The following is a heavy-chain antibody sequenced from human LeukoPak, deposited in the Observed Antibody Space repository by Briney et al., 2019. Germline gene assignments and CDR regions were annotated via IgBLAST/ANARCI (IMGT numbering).Heavy chain of an antibody. CDR3: AREYMDV. CDR1: GFTFSSYA. CDR2: INGSGDRT. V-gene: IGHV3-23*01. Sequence: GGSLRLSCAASGFTFSSYAMSWVRQAPGKGLEWVSDINGSGDRTYYADSVKGRFTISRENSKNTLYLQMKSLRAEDTAVYYCAREYMDVWGKGTMVTISS. J-gene: IGHJ6*03.